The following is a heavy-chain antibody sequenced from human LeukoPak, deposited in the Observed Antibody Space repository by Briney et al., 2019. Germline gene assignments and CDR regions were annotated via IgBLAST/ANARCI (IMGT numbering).Heavy chain of an antibody. CDR2: IHSDGRT. CDR3: ARVGDGYKENN. J-gene: IGHJ4*02. V-gene: IGHV3-66*01. D-gene: IGHD5-24*01. CDR1: GFTVSTNP. Sequence: GGSLRLSCEASGFTVSTNPMSWVRQAPGKGLEWVSFIHSDGRTYHAGSVKGRFTISRDNSKNMLYLQMNSLRVEDTAVFYCARVGDGYKENNWGQGTLVTVSS.